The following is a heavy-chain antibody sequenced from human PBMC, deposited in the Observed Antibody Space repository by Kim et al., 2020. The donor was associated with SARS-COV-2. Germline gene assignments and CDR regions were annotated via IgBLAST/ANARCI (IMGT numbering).Heavy chain of an antibody. CDR1: GGSISSSSYY. Sequence: SETLSLTCTVSGGSISSSSYYWGWIRQPPGKGLEWIGSIYYSGSTYYNPSLKSRVTISVDTSKNQFSLKLSSVTAADTAVYYCARGLTGYSGDFWSGYYPQYFDYWGQGTLVTVSS. V-gene: IGHV4-39*01. CDR2: IYYSGST. D-gene: IGHD3-3*01. J-gene: IGHJ4*02. CDR3: ARGLTGYSGDFWSGYYPQYFDY.